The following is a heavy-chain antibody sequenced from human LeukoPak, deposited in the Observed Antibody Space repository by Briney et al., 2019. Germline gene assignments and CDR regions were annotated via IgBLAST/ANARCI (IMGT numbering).Heavy chain of an antibody. D-gene: IGHD5-18*01. CDR2: IYSGGTT. J-gene: IGHJ4*02. CDR1: GFTVSTNC. V-gene: IGHV3-53*04. CDR3: ARVDTVMAYYFDL. Sequence: GGSLRLSCAASGFTVSTNCMTWVRQAPGKGLEWVSTIYSGGTTYYADSVVGRFTISRHNSRNTLYLQMNSLRAEDTAVYYCARVDTVMAYYFDLWGQGTLVTVSS.